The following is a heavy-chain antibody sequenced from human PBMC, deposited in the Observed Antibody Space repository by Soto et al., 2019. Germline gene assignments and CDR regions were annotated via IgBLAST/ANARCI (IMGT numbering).Heavy chain of an antibody. J-gene: IGHJ4*02. CDR1: GGSVSSGSYY. CDR3: GQDAARKEAYDTPFFTGN. D-gene: IGHD3-16*01. Sequence: QVQLQESGPGLVKPSETLSLTCTVSGGSVSSGSYYWSWMRQTPGKGLGWIGHIYYSGTTNYNPPRMSRVTISVDTSKNRFSRKLRSVTAADTAVYYCGQDAARKEAYDTPFFTGNWGQGTLVTVSS. V-gene: IGHV4-61*01. CDR2: IYYSGTT.